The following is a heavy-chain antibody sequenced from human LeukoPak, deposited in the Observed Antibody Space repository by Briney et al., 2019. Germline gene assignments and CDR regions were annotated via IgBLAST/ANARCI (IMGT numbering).Heavy chain of an antibody. Sequence: ASVKVSCKASGYTFTSYYLHWVRQAPGQGLEWMGIINPRGGTTSFAQKFQGRVTMTRDTSTSTVYMDLSSLRSDDTAVYYCARGIATAGYDYWGREPWSPSPQ. CDR1: GYTFTSYY. CDR2: INPRGGTT. J-gene: IGHJ4*02. D-gene: IGHD6-13*01. V-gene: IGHV1-46*01. CDR3: ARGIATAGYDY.